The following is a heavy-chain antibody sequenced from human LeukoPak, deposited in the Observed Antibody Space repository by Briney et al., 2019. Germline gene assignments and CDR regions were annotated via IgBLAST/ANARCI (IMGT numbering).Heavy chain of an antibody. D-gene: IGHD6-19*01. CDR1: GYTFSRHA. CDR3: ARARTMDPDYSSAVDY. Sequence: GASVKVSCKASGYTFSRHALNWVRQAPGQGLERLGWINTDTAKPTYAQGFTGRFVFPLDTSVTTANLQISSLKTEDTAVYYCARARTMDPDYSSAVDYWGQGTQVTVSA. J-gene: IGHJ4*02. V-gene: IGHV7-4-1*02. CDR2: INTDTAKP.